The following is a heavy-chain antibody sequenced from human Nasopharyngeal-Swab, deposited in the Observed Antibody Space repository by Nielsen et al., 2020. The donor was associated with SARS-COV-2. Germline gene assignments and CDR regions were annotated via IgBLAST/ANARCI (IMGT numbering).Heavy chain of an antibody. CDR2: IRSTGNNYAT. CDR1: GFTFSDSA. D-gene: IGHD2-15*01. V-gene: IGHV3-73*01. J-gene: IGHJ4*02. Sequence: GKSLKISCAASGFTFSDSAIHWVRQASGEGLEWVARIRSTGNNYATAYSASVKGRFIIFRDDPTNTAYLQMNSLKTEDTAMYYCTRCGGGCYSGRDYWGQGTLVTVSS. CDR3: TRCGGGCYSGRDY.